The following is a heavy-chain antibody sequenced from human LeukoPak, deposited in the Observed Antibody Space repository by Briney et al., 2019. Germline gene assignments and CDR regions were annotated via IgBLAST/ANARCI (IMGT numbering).Heavy chain of an antibody. Sequence: SVKVSCKASGGTFSSYAISWGRQAPGQGLEWMGRIIPILGIANYAQKFQGRVTITADKSTSTAYMELSSLRSEDTAVYYCARDPDYGDYAGIWGQGTMVTVSS. D-gene: IGHD4-17*01. CDR1: GGTFSSYA. CDR3: ARDPDYGDYAGI. J-gene: IGHJ3*02. CDR2: IIPILGIA. V-gene: IGHV1-69*04.